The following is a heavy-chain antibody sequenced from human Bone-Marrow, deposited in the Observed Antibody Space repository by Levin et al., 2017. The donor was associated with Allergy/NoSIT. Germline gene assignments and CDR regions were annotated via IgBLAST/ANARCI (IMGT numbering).Heavy chain of an antibody. CDR3: ARSGYYSYGMDV. J-gene: IGHJ6*02. CDR2: ISSTSGAI. CDR1: GFSFSDSS. Sequence: GESLKISCVASGFSFSDSSMNWVRQAPGKGLQWVSYISSTSGAIYYADSVKGRFTISRDNARNSLYLQMNSLRDEDTALYYCARSGYYSYGMDVWGQGTTVTVSS. V-gene: IGHV3-48*02. D-gene: IGHD6-25*01.